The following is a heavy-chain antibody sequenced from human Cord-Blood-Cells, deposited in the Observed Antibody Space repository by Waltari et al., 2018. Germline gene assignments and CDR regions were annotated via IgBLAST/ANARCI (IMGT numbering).Heavy chain of an antibody. J-gene: IGHJ3*02. CDR2: IRSRCRTI. D-gene: IGHD3-16*01. CDR1: GFTFSSYE. V-gene: IGHV3-48*03. Sequence: GSLRLSCSASGFTFSSYEMNWVRQVTGKGLEWVSYIRSRCRTIYYADSVRCRFTISRDNAKNSLYLQMNSLSAEDTAVYYWATRPSRGLGNRDAFDIWGQGTMVTVSS. CDR3: ATRPSRGLGNRDAFDI.